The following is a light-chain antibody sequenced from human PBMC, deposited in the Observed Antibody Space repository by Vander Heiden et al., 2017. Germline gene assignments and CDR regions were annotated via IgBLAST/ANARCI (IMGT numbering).Light chain of an antibody. CDR1: KLGDNY. J-gene: IGLJ1*01. CDR2: QDS. V-gene: IGLV3-1*01. Sequence: SYELTQPPSVSVSPGQTASITCSGDKLGDNYACWYQQKPGQSPVLVIYQDSKRPAGIPGRFSGSNSGNTATLTISGTQAMDEADYYCQAWDSSTDYVFGTGTKVTVL. CDR3: QAWDSSTDYV.